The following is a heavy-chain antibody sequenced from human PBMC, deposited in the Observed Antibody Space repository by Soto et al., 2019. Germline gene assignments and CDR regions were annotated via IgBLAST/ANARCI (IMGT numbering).Heavy chain of an antibody. CDR3: AKGSYSGIYSDFDY. Sequence: GGSLRLSCAASGFTFSSYSMNWGRQAPGKGLEWVSSISSSSSYIYYADSVKGRFTISRDNSKNTLYLQMNSLRAEDTAVYYCAKGSYSGIYSDFDYWGQGTQVTVSS. CDR1: GFTFSSYS. V-gene: IGHV3-21*01. J-gene: IGHJ4*02. D-gene: IGHD1-26*01. CDR2: ISSSSSYI.